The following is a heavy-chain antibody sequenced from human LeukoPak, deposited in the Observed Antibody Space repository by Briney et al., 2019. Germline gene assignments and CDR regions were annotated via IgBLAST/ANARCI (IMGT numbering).Heavy chain of an antibody. CDR3: ARGSSYHDILTGYGDY. D-gene: IGHD3-9*01. J-gene: IGHJ4*02. CDR1: GYTFTSYD. V-gene: IGHV1-8*03. CDR2: MNPNSGNT. Sequence: GASVKVSCKASGYTFTSYDINRVRQATGQGHEWVGWMNPNSGNTGYAQKFQGRVTITRNTSISTAYMELSSLRSEDTAVYYCARGSSYHDILTGYGDYWGQGTLVTVSS.